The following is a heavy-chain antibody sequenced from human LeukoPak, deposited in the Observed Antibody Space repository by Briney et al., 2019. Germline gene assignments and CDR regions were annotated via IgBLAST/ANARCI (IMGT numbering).Heavy chain of an antibody. V-gene: IGHV3-23*01. CDR2: IVGSGGST. J-gene: IGHJ4*02. D-gene: IGHD5-18*01. CDR3: AKPVGYTYGNFDC. Sequence: GGSLRLSCAASGFTFSSYAMIWVRQAPGKGLEWVSAIVGSGGSTYYADSVMGRFTISRDNSKNTLYLQMDSLRAEDTAVYYCAKPVGYTYGNFDCWGQGTLVTVSS. CDR1: GFTFSSYA.